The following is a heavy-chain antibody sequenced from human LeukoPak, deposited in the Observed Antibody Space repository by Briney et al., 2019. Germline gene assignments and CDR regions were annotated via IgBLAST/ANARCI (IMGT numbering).Heavy chain of an antibody. CDR1: GWSFNDYY. Sequence: PSETLSLTCAAYGWSFNDYYWNWIRQPPPKGLEWIGEINARGDTNYNPSLKSRVTISVDTSKKQFSLRLTSMIAADTALYYCARGQVPAARGYNWFDPWGQGTLVTVSS. CDR3: ARGQVPAARGYNWFDP. D-gene: IGHD2-2*01. V-gene: IGHV4-34*01. CDR2: INARGDT. J-gene: IGHJ5*02.